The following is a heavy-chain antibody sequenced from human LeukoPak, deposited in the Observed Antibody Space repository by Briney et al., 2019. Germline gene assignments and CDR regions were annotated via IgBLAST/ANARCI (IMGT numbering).Heavy chain of an antibody. CDR1: GGSISSSSYY. CDR2: IYYSGST. CDR3: ARGLLRLGELSLGTMQGNRFDP. D-gene: IGHD3-16*02. J-gene: IGHJ5*02. V-gene: IGHV4-39*07. Sequence: SETLSLTCTVSGGSISSSSYYWGWIRQPPGKGLEWIGSIYYSGSTYYNPSLKSRVTISVDTSKNQFSMKLSSVTAADTAVYYCARGLLRLGELSLGTMQGNRFDPWGQGTLVTVSS.